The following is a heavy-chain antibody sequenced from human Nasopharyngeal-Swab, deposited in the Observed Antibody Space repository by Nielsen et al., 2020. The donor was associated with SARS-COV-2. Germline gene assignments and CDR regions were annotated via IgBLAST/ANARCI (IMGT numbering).Heavy chain of an antibody. CDR2: ISSSGSTI. Sequence: GGSLRLFCAASGFTFSDYYMSWIRQAPGKGLEWVSYISSSGSTIYYADSVKGRFTISRDNAKNSLYLQMNSLRAEDTAVYYCARDFGAPSSSWYDGDWFDPWGQGTLVTVSS. J-gene: IGHJ5*02. D-gene: IGHD6-13*01. V-gene: IGHV3-11*01. CDR1: GFTFSDYY. CDR3: ARDFGAPSSSWYDGDWFDP.